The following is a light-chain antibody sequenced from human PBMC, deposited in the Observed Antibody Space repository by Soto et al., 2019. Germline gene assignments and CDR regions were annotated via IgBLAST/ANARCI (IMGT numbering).Light chain of an antibody. CDR2: AAS. CDR1: QSVTLD. V-gene: IGKV3-15*01. J-gene: IGKJ4*01. Sequence: EILMTQSPATLSVSPGGSATLSCRASQSVTLDLAWYQQRPGQAPRLLIYAASTRATGVPARFSGSGSGTEFTLTISSLESEDFAVYYCQQYNHLESFGGGTKVEIK. CDR3: QQYNHLES.